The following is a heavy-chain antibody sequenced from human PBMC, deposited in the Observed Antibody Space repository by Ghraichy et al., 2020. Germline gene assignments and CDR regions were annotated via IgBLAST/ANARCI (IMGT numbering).Heavy chain of an antibody. CDR3: ARLGSGDGCKLGYFQH. V-gene: IGHV3-21*01. CDR1: GFTFSSYS. D-gene: IGHD5-24*01. CDR2: ISSSSSYI. Sequence: GGSLRLSCAASGFTFSSYSMNWVRQAPGKGLEWVSSISSSSSYIYYADSVKGRFTISRDNAKNSLYLQMNSLRAEDTAVYYCARLGSGDGCKLGYFQHWGQGTLVTVSS. J-gene: IGHJ1*01.